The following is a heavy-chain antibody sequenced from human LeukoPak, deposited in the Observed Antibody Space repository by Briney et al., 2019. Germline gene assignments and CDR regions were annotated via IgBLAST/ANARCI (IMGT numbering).Heavy chain of an antibody. V-gene: IGHV4-61*02. D-gene: IGHD2-15*01. J-gene: IGHJ4*02. CDR3: ACYRGGFDY. CDR1: GGSISGGSYY. Sequence: SETLSLTCTVSGGSISGGSYYWNWIRQPAGKGLEWIGRIYTSESTNYNPSLKSRVTLLVDTSKNQFSLKLSSVTAADTAVYYCACYRGGFDYWGQGTLVTVSS. CDR2: IYTSEST.